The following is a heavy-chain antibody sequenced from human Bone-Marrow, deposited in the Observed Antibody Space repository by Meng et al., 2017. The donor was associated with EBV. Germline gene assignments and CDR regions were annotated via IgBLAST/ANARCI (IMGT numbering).Heavy chain of an antibody. J-gene: IGHJ5*02. Sequence: VGAGGGVVEPGGYCGLSCAASEFTFSSYWMHWVRQAPGKGMVGVSRINSDGSSTSYADSVKGRFSISRDNAKNTLYLQMNSLTVDDTAIYYCVRGYGGSYLGGDHWGQGTLVTVSS. D-gene: IGHD1-26*01. CDR1: EFTFSSYW. CDR2: INSDGSST. V-gene: IGHV3-74*01. CDR3: VRGYGGSYLGGDH.